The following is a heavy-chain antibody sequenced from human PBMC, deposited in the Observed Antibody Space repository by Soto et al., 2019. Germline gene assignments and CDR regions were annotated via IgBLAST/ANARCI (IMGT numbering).Heavy chain of an antibody. CDR2: IYYSGST. D-gene: IGHD3-22*01. CDR3: ARVPSKDYYDSRVEWFDP. J-gene: IGHJ5*02. V-gene: IGHV4-31*03. Sequence: PSETLSLTCTVSGGSISSGGYYWSWIRQHPGKGLEWIGYIYYSGSTYYNPSLKSRVTISVDTSKNQFSPKLSSVTAADTAVYYCARVPSKDYYDSRVEWFDPWGQGTLLTVSS. CDR1: GGSISSGGYY.